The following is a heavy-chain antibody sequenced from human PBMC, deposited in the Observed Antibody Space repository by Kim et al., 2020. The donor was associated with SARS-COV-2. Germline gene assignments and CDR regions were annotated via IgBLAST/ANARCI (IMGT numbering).Heavy chain of an antibody. D-gene: IGHD4-17*01. Sequence: SETLSLTCAVYGGSFSGYYWSWIRQPPGKGLEWIGEINHSGSTNYNPSLKSRVTISVDTSKNQFSLKLSSVTAAGTAVYYCARGYKATVDYWGQGTLVT. J-gene: IGHJ4*02. CDR3: ARGYKATVDY. V-gene: IGHV4-34*01. CDR2: INHSGST. CDR1: GGSFSGYY.